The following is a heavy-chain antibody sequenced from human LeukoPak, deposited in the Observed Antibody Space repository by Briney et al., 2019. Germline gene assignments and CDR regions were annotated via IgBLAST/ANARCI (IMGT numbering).Heavy chain of an antibody. CDR1: GFTLSSYG. V-gene: IGHV3-30*18. CDR2: ISYDGSNK. D-gene: IGHD4-17*01. Sequence: GGSLRLSCAASGFTLSSYGMHRVRQAPGKGLEWVAVISYDGSNKYYADSVKGRFTISRDNSKNTLYLQMNSLRAEDTAVYYCAKDRGLYGDYLDYWGQGTLVTVSS. J-gene: IGHJ4*02. CDR3: AKDRGLYGDYLDY.